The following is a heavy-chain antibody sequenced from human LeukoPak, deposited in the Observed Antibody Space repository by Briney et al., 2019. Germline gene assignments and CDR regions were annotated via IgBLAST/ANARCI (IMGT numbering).Heavy chain of an antibody. Sequence: GGSLRLSCTGSGFAIPNDGMAWVRQAPGKGLEWISSIGAGVTGKYYAASVRGRLTISKDNSKKTVFLQMNSLRAEDTALYYCAKSIDSGGYPLGDSWGQGTLVIVSS. CDR1: GFAIPNDG. CDR3: AKSIDSGGYPLGDS. D-gene: IGHD3-22*01. J-gene: IGHJ4*02. CDR2: IGAGVTGK. V-gene: IGHV3-23*01.